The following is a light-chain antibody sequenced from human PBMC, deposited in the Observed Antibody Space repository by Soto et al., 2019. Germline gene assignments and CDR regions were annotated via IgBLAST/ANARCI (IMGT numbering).Light chain of an antibody. CDR3: AAWADSLNGWV. CDR2: SNN. J-gene: IGLJ3*02. V-gene: IGLV1-44*01. CDR1: SSNIGSNT. Sequence: QSVLTQPPSASVTPVQRVTISCSGSSSNIGSNTVNWYQQLPGTAPKLLIYSNNQRPSGVPDRFSGSKSGTSASLAISGLQSEDEADYDCAAWADSLNGWVFGGGTKLTVL.